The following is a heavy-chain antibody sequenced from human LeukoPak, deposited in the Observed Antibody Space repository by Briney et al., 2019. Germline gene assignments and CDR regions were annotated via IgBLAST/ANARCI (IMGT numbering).Heavy chain of an antibody. CDR1: GFTFSSYS. CDR2: ISSSSSYI. J-gene: IGHJ1*01. D-gene: IGHD3-22*01. CDR3: AKHESGSHYYDSSGPFQH. Sequence: PGGSLRLSCAASGFTFSSYSMNWVRQAPGKGLEWVSSISSSSSYIYYADSVKGRFTISRDNAKNSLYLQMNSLRAEDRAVYYCAKHESGSHYYDSSGPFQHWGQGTLVTVSS. V-gene: IGHV3-21*01.